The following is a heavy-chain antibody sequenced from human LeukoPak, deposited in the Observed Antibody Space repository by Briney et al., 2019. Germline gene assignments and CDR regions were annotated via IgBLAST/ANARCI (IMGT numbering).Heavy chain of an antibody. CDR1: GYSISSGYY. CDR3: ARAYSSSWYWNWFAP. D-gene: IGHD6-13*01. J-gene: IGHJ5*02. V-gene: IGHV4-38-2*02. CDR2: IYNSGST. Sequence: SETLSLTCTVSGYSISSGYYWGWIRPPPGKGLEWIGSIYNSGSTYYNPSLKSRVTIAVDTSKNQFSLKLSSVTAADTALYYCARAYSSSWYWNWFAPCGEGTLGTVSS.